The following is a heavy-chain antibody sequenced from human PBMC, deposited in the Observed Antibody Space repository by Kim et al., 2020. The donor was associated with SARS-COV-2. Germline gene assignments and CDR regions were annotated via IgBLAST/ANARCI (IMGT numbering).Heavy chain of an antibody. Sequence: GGSLRLSCAASGFTFDDYAMHWVRQAPGKGLEWVSLISGDGGSTYYADSVKGRFTISRDNSKNSLYLQMNSLRTEDTALYYCAKDSYDILTGYYSAGDYWGQGTLVTVSS. J-gene: IGHJ4*02. CDR3: AKDSYDILTGYYSAGDY. D-gene: IGHD3-9*01. V-gene: IGHV3-43*02. CDR2: ISGDGGST. CDR1: GFTFDDYA.